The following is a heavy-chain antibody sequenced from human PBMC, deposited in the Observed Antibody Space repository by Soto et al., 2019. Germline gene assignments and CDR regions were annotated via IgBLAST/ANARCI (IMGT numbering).Heavy chain of an antibody. CDR1: GYTFTGYY. CDR3: ARDGYSAYYYGMDV. CDR2: INPNSGGT. V-gene: IGHV1-2*04. Sequence: ASVKVSCQASGYTFTGYYMHWVRQAPGQGLEWMGWINPNSGGTNYAQKFQGWVTMTRDTSISTAYMELSRLRSDDTAVYYRARDGYSAYYYGMDVWGQGTTVTVSS. J-gene: IGHJ6*02. D-gene: IGHD4-4*01.